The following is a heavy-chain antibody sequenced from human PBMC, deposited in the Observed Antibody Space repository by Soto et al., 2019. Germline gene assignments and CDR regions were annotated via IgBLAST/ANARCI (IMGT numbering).Heavy chain of an antibody. CDR1: GYTFTSYG. CDR3: ARSQGLYDILTGYYRDYFDY. D-gene: IGHD3-9*01. J-gene: IGHJ4*02. Sequence: ASVKVSCKASGYTFTSYGISWVRQAPGQGLEWMGWISAYNGNTNYAQKLQGRVTMTTDTSTSTAYMELRSLRSDDTAVYYCARSQGLYDILTGYYRDYFDYWGQGTLVTVSS. V-gene: IGHV1-18*01. CDR2: ISAYNGNT.